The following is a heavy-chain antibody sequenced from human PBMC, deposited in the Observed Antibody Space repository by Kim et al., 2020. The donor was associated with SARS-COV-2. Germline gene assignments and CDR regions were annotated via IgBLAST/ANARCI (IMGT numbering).Heavy chain of an antibody. J-gene: IGHJ4*02. CDR2: VSGGGGNT. Sequence: GGSLRLSCAASGFTFSSFAMSWVRQAPGKGLEWVSTVSGGGGNTYFADSVKCRFTISRDNSKNSLYLQMNSLRVEDTAVYYCSTYSYWGQGTLVTVSS. D-gene: IGHD2-15*01. V-gene: IGHV3-23*01. CDR3: STYSY. CDR1: GFTFSSFA.